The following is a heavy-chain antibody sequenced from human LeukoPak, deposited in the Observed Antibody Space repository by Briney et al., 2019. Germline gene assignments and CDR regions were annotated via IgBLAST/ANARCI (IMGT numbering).Heavy chain of an antibody. J-gene: IGHJ4*02. CDR1: GFTFGDYA. D-gene: IGHD3-3*01. CDR3: TSSATDFWSGYYPLRY. CDR2: IRSKAYGGTT. Sequence: GGSLRLACTASGFTFGDYAMSWFRQAPGRGREWVGFIRSKAYGGTTESAASVKGRFTISRDDSKSIAYLQMNSLKTEDTAVYYCTSSATDFWSGYYPLRYWGQGTLVTVSS. V-gene: IGHV3-49*03.